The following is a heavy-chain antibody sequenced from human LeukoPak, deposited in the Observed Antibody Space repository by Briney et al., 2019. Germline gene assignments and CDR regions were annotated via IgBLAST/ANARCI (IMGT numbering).Heavy chain of an antibody. J-gene: IGHJ4*02. CDR2: IYHSGST. D-gene: IGHD6-6*01. CDR1: GGSISSGGYY. CDR3: ARDSPLTYSSSGVD. Sequence: SETLSLTCTVSGGSISSGGYYWSWIRQPPGKGLEWIGYIYHSGSTYYNPSLKSRVTISVDRSKNQFSLELSSVTAADTAVYYCARDSPLTYSSSGVDWGQGTLVTVSS. V-gene: IGHV4-30-2*01.